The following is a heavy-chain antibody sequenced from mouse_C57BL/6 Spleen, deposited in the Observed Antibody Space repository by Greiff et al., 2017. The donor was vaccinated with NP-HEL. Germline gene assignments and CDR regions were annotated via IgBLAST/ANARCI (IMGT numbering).Heavy chain of an antibody. CDR2: ISSGGSYT. CDR3: AREGNSNYFDY. Sequence: EVMLVESGGDLVKPGGSLKLSCAASGFTFSSHGMSWVRQTPDKRLEWVATISSGGSYTYYPDSVKGRFTISRDNAKNTLYLQMSSLKSEDTAMYYCAREGNSNYFDYWGQGTTLTVSS. V-gene: IGHV5-6*01. D-gene: IGHD2-5*01. J-gene: IGHJ2*01. CDR1: GFTFSSHG.